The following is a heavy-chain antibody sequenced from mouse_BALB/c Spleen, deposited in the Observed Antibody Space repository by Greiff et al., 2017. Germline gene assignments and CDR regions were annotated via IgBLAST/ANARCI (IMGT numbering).Heavy chain of an antibody. CDR2: IDPSDSCT. Sequence: QVQLQQPGAELVKPGASVKLSCTTSGYTFTSYCMNWVRQRPGQALEWIGDIDPSDSCTNYNQKFKGKATLTVDKSSSTAYMQLSSLTSEDTAVYYCARGGDYGNLYAMDYWGQGTSVTVSS. CDR3: ARGGDYGNLYAMDY. CDR1: GYTFTSYC. D-gene: IGHD2-1*01. J-gene: IGHJ4*01. V-gene: IGHV1-69*02.